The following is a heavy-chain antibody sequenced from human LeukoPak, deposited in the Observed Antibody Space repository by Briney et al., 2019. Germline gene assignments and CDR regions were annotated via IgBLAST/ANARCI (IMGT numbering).Heavy chain of an antibody. CDR3: AREGYCSGGSCYPEDFQH. Sequence: SETLSLTCAVSGGSISSGGYSWSWIRQPPGKGLEWIGYIYHSGSTYYNPSLKSRVTISVDRSKNQFSLKLSSVTAADTAVYYCAREGYCSGGSCYPEDFQHW. D-gene: IGHD2-15*01. J-gene: IGHJ1*01. V-gene: IGHV4-30-2*01. CDR1: GGSISSGGYS. CDR2: IYHSGST.